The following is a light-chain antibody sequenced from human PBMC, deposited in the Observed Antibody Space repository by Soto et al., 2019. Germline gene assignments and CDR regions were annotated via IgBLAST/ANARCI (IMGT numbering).Light chain of an antibody. Sequence: SYELTQPPSVSVSPGQTATITCSGDKLGDKYGSWYQQKPGQSPVLVIYQNSKRPSGIPERFSGSNSGNTATLTISGTQTMDEADYYCQAWDSSTVVFGGGTKLNVL. CDR3: QAWDSSTVV. V-gene: IGLV3-1*01. CDR2: QNS. CDR1: KLGDKY. J-gene: IGLJ2*01.